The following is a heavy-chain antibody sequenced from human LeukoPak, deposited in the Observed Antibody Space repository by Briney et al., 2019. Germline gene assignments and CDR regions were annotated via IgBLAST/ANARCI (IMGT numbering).Heavy chain of an antibody. V-gene: IGHV1-69*01. CDR1: GGTFISYA. J-gene: IGHJ4*02. D-gene: IGHD2-2*01. CDR2: IIPIFVTA. Sequence: GSSVKVSCKASGGTFISYAISWVRQAPGQGREWMGGIIPIFVTANYAQKFPGRVTIPADESTSTAYMELSSLRSEDTAVYYCASKCSSTSCYYFDYWGQGTLVTVSS. CDR3: ASKCSSTSCYYFDY.